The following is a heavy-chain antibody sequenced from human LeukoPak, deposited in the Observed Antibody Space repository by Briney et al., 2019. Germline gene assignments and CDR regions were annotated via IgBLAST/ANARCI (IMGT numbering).Heavy chain of an antibody. CDR3: ARAPGGNYYNI. CDR1: GFTFSSYD. J-gene: IGHJ3*02. D-gene: IGHD3-10*01. Sequence: GGSLRLSCAASGFTFSSYDMHWVRQTTGKGLEWVSAISTAGDTHYAGSVKGRFTISRENAKNSLYLQMNSLRAGDTAVYYCARAPGGNYYNIWGQGTMVTVSS. CDR2: ISTAGDT. V-gene: IGHV3-13*01.